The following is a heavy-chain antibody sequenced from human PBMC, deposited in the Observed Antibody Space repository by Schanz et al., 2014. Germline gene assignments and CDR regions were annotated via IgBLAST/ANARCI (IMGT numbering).Heavy chain of an antibody. CDR2: ISHSGRT. CDR3: ARHLAESAAAAFDS. D-gene: IGHD2-2*01. V-gene: IGHV4-34*10. CDR1: GGSISGDY. Sequence: QLQLQESGPGLVKPSETLSLTCIVSGGSISGDYWSWTRQSPEKGLEWIGEISHSGRTTYNPSLKRRAAISVDTSKNQFFLKLSSVAAADTAVYYCARHLAESAAAAFDSWGQGTLVAVSS. J-gene: IGHJ4*02.